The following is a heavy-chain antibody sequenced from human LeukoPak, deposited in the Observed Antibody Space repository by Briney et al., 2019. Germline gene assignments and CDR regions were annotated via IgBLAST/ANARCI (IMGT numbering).Heavy chain of an antibody. V-gene: IGHV4-4*02. CDR2: IYHSGST. Sequence: PSETLSLTCAVSGGSISSSNWWSWVREPPGKGPESIGEIYHSGSTNYNPSLKSRVTISVDKSKNQFSLKLSSVTAADTAVYYCARESMIVVVSYYFDYWGQGTLVTVSS. J-gene: IGHJ4*02. CDR3: ARESMIVVVSYYFDY. CDR1: GGSISSSNW. D-gene: IGHD3-22*01.